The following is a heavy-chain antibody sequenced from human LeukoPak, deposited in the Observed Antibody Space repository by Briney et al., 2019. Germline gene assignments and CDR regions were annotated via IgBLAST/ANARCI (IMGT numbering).Heavy chain of an antibody. J-gene: IGHJ3*02. Sequence: SETLSLTCTVSGGSVSSTHYWGWIRQPPGKGLEWIGSIYYGGSTYYNASLRSRVTTSVDTSKNQFSLKLSSVTAADTAVYYCAGTHAAADAFDIWGQGTMVTVSS. CDR2: IYYGGST. D-gene: IGHD6-13*01. CDR1: GGSVSSTHY. V-gene: IGHV4-39*07. CDR3: AGTHAAADAFDI.